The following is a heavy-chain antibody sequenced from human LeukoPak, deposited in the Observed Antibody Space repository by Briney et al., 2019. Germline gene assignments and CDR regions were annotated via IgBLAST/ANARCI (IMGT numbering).Heavy chain of an antibody. V-gene: IGHV3-13*01. J-gene: IGHJ4*02. Sequence: GGSLRLSCEASGFTLSNHAMHWVRRATGKGLEWVSAIGTAGDTFYPGSVKGRFTISRENAKNSLYLQMDSLRAEDTAVYYCARQMTPHGNFDYWGQGTLVTVSS. D-gene: IGHD1-26*01. CDR1: GFTLSNHA. CDR3: ARQMTPHGNFDY. CDR2: IGTAGDT.